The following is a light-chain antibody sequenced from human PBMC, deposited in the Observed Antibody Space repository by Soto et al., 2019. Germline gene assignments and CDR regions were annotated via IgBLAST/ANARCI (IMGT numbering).Light chain of an antibody. CDR3: MQATQLRT. CDR1: QSLVFGDGDTY. V-gene: IGKV2-24*01. J-gene: IGKJ1*01. CDR2: KVS. Sequence: EIEMTQSPLSSPVTLGQPASISCRSSQSLVFGDGDTYLSWIQQRPGQPPRLLIYKVSNRFSGVPDRFSGSGAGTNFTLTISRVEAVDVGVYYCMQATQLRTFGQGTKVEIK.